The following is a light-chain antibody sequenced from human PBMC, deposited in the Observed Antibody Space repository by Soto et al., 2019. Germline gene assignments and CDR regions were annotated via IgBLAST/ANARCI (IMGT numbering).Light chain of an antibody. CDR1: QSISSW. CDR3: LQYNTFPWT. Sequence: DIQVTQSPSTLSASVGDRVTITCRASQSISSWLAWYQQKPGKAPKALIYKASSLESGVPSRFSGSESGTEFTLTISSLQPDDFATYYCLQYNTFPWTFGQGTKVEVK. J-gene: IGKJ1*01. V-gene: IGKV1-5*03. CDR2: KAS.